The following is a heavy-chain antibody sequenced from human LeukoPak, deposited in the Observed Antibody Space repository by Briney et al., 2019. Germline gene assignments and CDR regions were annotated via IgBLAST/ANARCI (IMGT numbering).Heavy chain of an antibody. CDR3: ARAGVVHYYYYYMDV. Sequence: SVNVSCKASGGTFSSYAISWVRQAPGQGLEWMGGIIPIFGTANYAQKFQGRVTITTDESTSTAYMELSSLRSEDTAVYYCARAGVVHYYYYYMDVWGKGTTVTVSS. CDR2: IIPIFGTA. V-gene: IGHV1-69*05. CDR1: GGTFSSYA. D-gene: IGHD3-3*01. J-gene: IGHJ6*03.